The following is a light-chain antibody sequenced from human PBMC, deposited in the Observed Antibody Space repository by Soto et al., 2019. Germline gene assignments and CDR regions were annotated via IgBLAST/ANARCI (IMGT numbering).Light chain of an antibody. V-gene: IGKV3-15*01. CDR1: QSVSRN. J-gene: IGKJ5*01. Sequence: EIVMPQSPATLSVSPGERATLSCRARQSVSRNLAWSQQKPGQAPRLLIYGASTRATGIPARFSGSGSGTEVTLTISSLQSEDFAVYYWQQYSNWPPITVGQGTRREIK. CDR2: GAS. CDR3: QQYSNWPPIT.